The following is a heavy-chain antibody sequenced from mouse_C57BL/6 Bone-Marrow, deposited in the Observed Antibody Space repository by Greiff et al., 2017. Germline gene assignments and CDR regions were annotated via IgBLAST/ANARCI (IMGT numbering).Heavy chain of an antibody. D-gene: IGHD1-1*01. CDR2: IDPEDGDT. CDR1: GFNIKDDY. J-gene: IGHJ2*01. CDR3: TTWGTTPLCDY. V-gene: IGHV14-4*01. Sequence: EVQLVESGPELVRPGASVTLSCTASGFNIKDDYMHWVKQRPEQGLEGIGWIDPEDGDTEYTSKFQGQATITADTSSNTAYLALSNLTSEDSAVYYCTTWGTTPLCDYWGQGTTLTVSS.